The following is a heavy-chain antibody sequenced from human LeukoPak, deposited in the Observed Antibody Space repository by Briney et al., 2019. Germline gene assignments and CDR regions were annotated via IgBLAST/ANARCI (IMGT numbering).Heavy chain of an antibody. CDR3: ARGYCSGGSCFYYYGMDV. CDR1: GGSFSGYY. CDR2: INHSGST. D-gene: IGHD2-15*01. V-gene: IGHV4-34*01. J-gene: IGHJ6*02. Sequence: SETLSLTCAVYGGSFSGYYWSWIRHPPGKALEWIGEINHSGSTNYNPSLKSRVTISVDTSKNQFSLKLSSVTAADTAVYYCARGYCSGGSCFYYYGMDVWGQGTTVTVSS.